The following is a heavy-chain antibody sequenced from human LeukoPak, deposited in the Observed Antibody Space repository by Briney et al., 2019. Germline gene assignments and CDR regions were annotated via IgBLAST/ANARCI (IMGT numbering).Heavy chain of an antibody. CDR1: GYTISDNY. Sequence: GASVKVSCKASGYTISDNYIHWVRQAPGLGLGWMGWINPHSGGTNYGENFQGRVTLTRDTSISTAYMDLSSLISDDTAVYYCAREFMRVTAFDIWGQGTMVTVSS. D-gene: IGHD2-21*02. CDR3: AREFMRVTAFDI. J-gene: IGHJ3*02. V-gene: IGHV1-2*02. CDR2: INPHSGGT.